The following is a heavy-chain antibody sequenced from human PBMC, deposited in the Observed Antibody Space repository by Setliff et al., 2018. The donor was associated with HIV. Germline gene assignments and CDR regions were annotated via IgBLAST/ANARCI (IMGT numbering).Heavy chain of an antibody. CDR2: ISAYNGNT. V-gene: IGHV1-18*01. D-gene: IGHD3-10*01. J-gene: IGHJ4*02. CDR3: ARDGAPYYYGSGRWGGY. Sequence: ASVKVSCKASGYTFTSYGISWVRQAPGQGLAWMGWISAYNGNTNYAQKLQGRVTMTTDTSTSTAYMELRSLRSDDTAVYYCARDGAPYYYGSGRWGGYWGQGTLVTVSS. CDR1: GYTFTSYG.